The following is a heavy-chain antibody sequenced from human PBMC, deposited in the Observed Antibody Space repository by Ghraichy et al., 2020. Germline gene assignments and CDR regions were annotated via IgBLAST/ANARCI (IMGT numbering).Heavy chain of an antibody. J-gene: IGHJ5*02. D-gene: IGHD3-10*01. CDR2: ISHSGGSA. CDR1: GFNFRNYG. V-gene: IGHV3-23*01. Sequence: GSLRLSCAASGFNFRNYGLSWVRQTPGKGLQWVATISHSGGSAFIADSVKGRFSVSRDNSKNTLSLQMNSLTAEDTAVYYCAKAQYYGPGSPPDLWGQGTLVTVSS. CDR3: AKAQYYGPGSPPDL.